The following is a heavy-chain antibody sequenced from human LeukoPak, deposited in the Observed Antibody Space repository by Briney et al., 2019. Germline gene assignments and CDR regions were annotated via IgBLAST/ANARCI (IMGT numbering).Heavy chain of an antibody. Sequence: GGSLRLSCAASGFTVSSKDMSWVRQAPGKGLEWVSAIFRDSNTYYTNSVRGRFTISRDSSKNTLYLQMNSLRAEDTAVYYCARDFRCDSSGYKRAAFDIWGQGTMVTVSS. D-gene: IGHD3-22*01. CDR1: GFTVSSKD. J-gene: IGHJ3*02. CDR3: ARDFRCDSSGYKRAAFDI. CDR2: IFRDSNT. V-gene: IGHV3-66*01.